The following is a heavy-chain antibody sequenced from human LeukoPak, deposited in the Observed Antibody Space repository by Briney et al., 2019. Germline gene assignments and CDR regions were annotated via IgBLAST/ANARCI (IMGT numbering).Heavy chain of an antibody. CDR2: MDWDDDK. Sequence: TQTLTLTCTYSGFSRSPSGMCGSWIRQPPGKALEWLARMDWDDDKYYITSLKTRLTIYKDTSKNQIVFTKTNMAPVDTATYYCAGISWARGGKYYFYYWGQGTLVTVSS. D-gene: IGHD3-10*01. V-gene: IGHV2-70*11. J-gene: IGHJ4*02. CDR1: GFSRSPSGMC. CDR3: AGISWARGGKYYFYY.